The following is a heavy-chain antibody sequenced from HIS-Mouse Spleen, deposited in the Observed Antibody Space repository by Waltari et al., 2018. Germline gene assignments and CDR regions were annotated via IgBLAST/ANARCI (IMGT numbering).Heavy chain of an antibody. CDR2: IKSQTDGGTT. J-gene: IGHJ4*02. V-gene: IGHV3-15*01. CDR3: TTDPNSGYPDY. Sequence: EVQLVEFGGCLVKPGGSLRLSCAASGFSCSNACMSWVRQPPGKGLDWVGRIKSQTDGGTTDSAAPVKGRFTISRDDSKNTLYLQMNSLKTEDTAVYYCTTDPNSGYPDYWGQGTLVTVSS. CDR1: GFSCSNAC. D-gene: IGHD5-12*01.